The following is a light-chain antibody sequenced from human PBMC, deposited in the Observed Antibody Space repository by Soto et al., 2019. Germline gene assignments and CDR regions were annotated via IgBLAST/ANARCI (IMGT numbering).Light chain of an antibody. Sequence: DIQMTQSPSTVSAYVGDSVTITCRASQSITTWLAWYQQRPGKAPKLLIYKASTLKSGVPSRFSGSGSGTEFTLTISSLQPDDFATYYCQQLNTYPITFGQGTRLEIK. CDR2: KAS. J-gene: IGKJ5*01. CDR3: QQLNTYPIT. CDR1: QSITTW. V-gene: IGKV1-5*03.